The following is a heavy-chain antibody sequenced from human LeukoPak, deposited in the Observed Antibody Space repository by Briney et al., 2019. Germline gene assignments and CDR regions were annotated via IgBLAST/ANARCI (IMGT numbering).Heavy chain of an antibody. CDR3: ARGYCSTTSCPYIWFDP. D-gene: IGHD2-2*01. CDR1: GYSISSGYY. J-gene: IGHJ5*02. CDR2: NYHTGST. Sequence: SETLSLTCTVSGYSISSGYYWAWIRQPPGKGLEWIGNNYHTGSTNYKSPLKSRAAISLDTSKNQFSLKLNSVTAADTAVYYCARGYCSTTSCPYIWFDPWGQGTLVTVSS. V-gene: IGHV4-38-2*02.